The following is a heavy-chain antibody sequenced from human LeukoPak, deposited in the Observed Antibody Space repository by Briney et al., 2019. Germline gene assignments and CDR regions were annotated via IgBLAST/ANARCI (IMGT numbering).Heavy chain of an antibody. J-gene: IGHJ6*03. V-gene: IGHV4-61*02. D-gene: IGHD3-22*01. CDR2: IYTSGST. Sequence: SETLSHTCTVSGYSISSGYYWTWIRQPAGKGLEWIGRIYTSGSTSYNPSLKSRVTISVDTSKNKFSLNLRSVTAADTAVYYCARVDHYDSSGYHYSYYMDVWGKGTTITVSS. CDR3: ARVDHYDSSGYHYSYYMDV. CDR1: GYSISSGYY.